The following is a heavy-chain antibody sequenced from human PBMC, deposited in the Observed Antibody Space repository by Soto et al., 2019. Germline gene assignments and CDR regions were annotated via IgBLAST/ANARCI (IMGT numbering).Heavy chain of an antibody. D-gene: IGHD3-9*01. J-gene: IGHJ6*03. Sequence: ASVKVSCKASGYTFTSYGISWVRQAPGQGLEWMGWISAYNGNTNYAQKLQGRVTMTTDTSTSTAYMELRSLRSDDTAVYYCARGVSYYDILTGYFSPYMDVWGKGTTVTVSS. CDR1: GYTFTSYG. CDR2: ISAYNGNT. CDR3: ARGVSYYDILTGYFSPYMDV. V-gene: IGHV1-18*01.